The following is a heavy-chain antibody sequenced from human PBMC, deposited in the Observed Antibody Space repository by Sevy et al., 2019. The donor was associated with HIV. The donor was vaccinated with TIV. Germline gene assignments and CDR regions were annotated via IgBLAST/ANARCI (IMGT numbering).Heavy chain of an antibody. V-gene: IGHV1-69*13. CDR2: IIPIFGTP. D-gene: IGHD5-18*01. Sequence: ASVKVSCKASGDTFSTYGLSWVRQAPGQGLEWMGGIIPIFGTPNYAQKFQGRVTITADESASTAYMELSSLRSEDTALYYCARFGYSYGRDIWGQGTMVTVSS. J-gene: IGHJ3*02. CDR3: ARFGYSYGRDI. CDR1: GDTFSTYG.